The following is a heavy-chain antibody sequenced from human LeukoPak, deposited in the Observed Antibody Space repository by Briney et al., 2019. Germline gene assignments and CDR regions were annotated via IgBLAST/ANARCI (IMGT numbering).Heavy chain of an antibody. V-gene: IGHV3-23*01. CDR2: LSDSGGST. D-gene: IGHD3-16*01. J-gene: IGHJ6*03. CDR1: GFTFSSCG. Sequence: PGGSLRLSCAASGFTFSSCGMGWVRQAPGKGLEWVSALSDSGGSTFYADSVKGRFTISRDNSKNTLYLQMNSLRAEDTAVYYCAKVSAGWWSIKMITFGGVNPWYYYYYMDVWGKGTTVTVSS. CDR3: AKVSAGWWSIKMITFGGVNPWYYYYYMDV.